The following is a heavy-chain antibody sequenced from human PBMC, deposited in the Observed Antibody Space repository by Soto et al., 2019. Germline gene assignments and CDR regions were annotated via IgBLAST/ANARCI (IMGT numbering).Heavy chain of an antibody. CDR1: GFTFKIYD. J-gene: IGHJ4*02. CDR3: ARATRRSTLVRGVTTALDY. V-gene: IGHV3-21*01. D-gene: IGHD3-10*01. Sequence: VGALRVSCEASGFTFKIYDMNWVRQAPGKGLEWVSYISSTGSPMYYAESVKGRFTISRDNAKNSLFLQMNSLRGEDTAIYFCARATRRSTLVRGVTTALDYWGQGALVTVSS. CDR2: ISSTGSPM.